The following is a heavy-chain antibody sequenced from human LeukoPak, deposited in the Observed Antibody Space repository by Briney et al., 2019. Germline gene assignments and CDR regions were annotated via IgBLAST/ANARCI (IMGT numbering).Heavy chain of an antibody. CDR3: AIENFDSGGPGSGSPAFDI. CDR2: IWYDGSQR. D-gene: IGHD3-22*01. Sequence: AGYLRFSCAAYGFSCSKYGLHWDRQAPGKGLQWVAMIWYDGSQRYYVDSVKGRFTISRDSSKNTMFLQMNSLTDEDTAVYYCAIENFDSGGPGSGSPAFDIWGQGTMVSVSS. J-gene: IGHJ3*02. CDR1: GFSCSKYG. V-gene: IGHV3-30*02.